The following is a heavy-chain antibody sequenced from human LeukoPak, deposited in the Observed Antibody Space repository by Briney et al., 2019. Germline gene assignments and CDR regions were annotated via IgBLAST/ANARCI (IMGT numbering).Heavy chain of an antibody. V-gene: IGHV3-7*01. D-gene: IGHD3-16*02. J-gene: IGHJ4*02. CDR3: ARGVWGSYRFFDY. CDR1: GFTFSSYW. CDR2: IKQDGSEK. Sequence: GGSLRLSCAASGFTFSSYWMSWVRQSPGKGLEWVANIKQDGSEKYYVDSVKGRFTISRDNAKNSLYLQMNSLRAEDTAVYYCARGVWGSYRFFDYWGQGTLVTVSS.